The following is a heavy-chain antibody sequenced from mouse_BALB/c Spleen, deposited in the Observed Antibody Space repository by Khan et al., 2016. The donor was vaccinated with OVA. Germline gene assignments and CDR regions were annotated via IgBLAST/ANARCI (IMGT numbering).Heavy chain of an antibody. CDR3: ARWAYRYDRYFDV. J-gene: IGHJ1*01. V-gene: IGHV3-8*02. CDR1: GDSITSGF. Sequence: EVQLQESGPSLVKPSQTLSLTCSVAGDSITSGFWNWIRKFPGNKLEYMGYISSSGATYYSPSLKRRISITRDTSNNQYYLQLNSVTTEDTATYYCARWAYRYDRYFDVWGAGTTVTVSS. D-gene: IGHD2-14*01. CDR2: ISSSGAT.